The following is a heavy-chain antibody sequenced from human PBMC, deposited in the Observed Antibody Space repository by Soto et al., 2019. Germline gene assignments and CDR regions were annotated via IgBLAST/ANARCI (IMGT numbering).Heavy chain of an antibody. V-gene: IGHV3-23*01. CDR1: GFTFSRYG. Sequence: EVQVLECGGGLVQPGGSLRLSCAASGFTFSRYGMNWVRQAPGKGLEWVSGVRSDGDTTYNADSVKGRFTVSRDNFRNTVDLQMNNLRVEDTAVYYCAKGKGVGATPDGANCWGQGTLVTVSP. CDR3: AKGKGVGATPDGANC. J-gene: IGHJ4*02. D-gene: IGHD1-26*01. CDR2: VRSDGDTT.